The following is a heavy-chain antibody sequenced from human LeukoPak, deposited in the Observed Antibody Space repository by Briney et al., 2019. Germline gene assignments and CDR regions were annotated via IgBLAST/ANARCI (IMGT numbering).Heavy chain of an antibody. Sequence: QPGGSLRLSCAASGFTFSSYGMSWVRQAPGKGLEWVSAISGSGGSTYYADSVKGRFTISRDNSKNTLYLQMNSLRAEDTAVYYCAKVGNYDYVWGGYRYPPDYWGQGTLVTVSS. CDR2: ISGSGGST. CDR3: AKVGNYDYVWGGYRYPPDY. D-gene: IGHD3-16*02. J-gene: IGHJ4*02. CDR1: GFTFSSYG. V-gene: IGHV3-23*01.